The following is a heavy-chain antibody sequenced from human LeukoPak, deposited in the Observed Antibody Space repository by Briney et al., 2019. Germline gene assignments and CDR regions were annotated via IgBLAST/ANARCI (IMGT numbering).Heavy chain of an antibody. Sequence: GGSLRLSCAASGFTFSSYAMSWVRQAPGKGLEWVSAISGSGGSTYYADSVKGRFTISRDNSKNTLYLQMNSLRAEDTAVYYCATDTGYDFWSGTRSFDFWGQGTLVSVSS. V-gene: IGHV3-23*01. J-gene: IGHJ4*02. CDR2: ISGSGGST. D-gene: IGHD3-3*01. CDR3: ATDTGYDFWSGTRSFDF. CDR1: GFTFSSYA.